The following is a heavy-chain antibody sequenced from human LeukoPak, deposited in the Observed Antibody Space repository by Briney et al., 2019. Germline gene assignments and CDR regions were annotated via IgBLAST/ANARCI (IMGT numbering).Heavy chain of an antibody. Sequence: ASVKVSCKASGYSFTNHDISWVRQATGQGLEWMGWMNPHSGNTGYAEKFQGRVTMTRDNSITTAYMELSSLRSEDTAVYYCARNSGLADCWGQGTLVTVSS. J-gene: IGHJ4*02. V-gene: IGHV1-8*01. CDR1: GYSFTNHD. CDR3: ARNSGLADC. D-gene: IGHD5-12*01. CDR2: MNPHSGNT.